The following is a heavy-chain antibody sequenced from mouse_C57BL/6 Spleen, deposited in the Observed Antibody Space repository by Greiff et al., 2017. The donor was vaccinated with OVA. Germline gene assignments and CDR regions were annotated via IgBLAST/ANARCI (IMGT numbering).Heavy chain of an antibody. Sequence: VQLQQSGAELVRPGASVKLSCKASGYTFTDYYINWVKQRPGQGLEWIARIYPGSGNTYYNEKFKGKATLTAEKSSSTAYMQLSSLTSEDSAVYFCAREKDYYGSSPYWYFDVWGTGTTVTVSS. D-gene: IGHD1-1*01. V-gene: IGHV1-76*01. J-gene: IGHJ1*03. CDR1: GYTFTDYY. CDR2: IYPGSGNT. CDR3: AREKDYYGSSPYWYFDV.